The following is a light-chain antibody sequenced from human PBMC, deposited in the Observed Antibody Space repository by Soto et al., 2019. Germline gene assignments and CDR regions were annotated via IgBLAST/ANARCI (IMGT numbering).Light chain of an antibody. CDR1: QSVSSSY. CDR3: QQSYRTPLT. J-gene: IGKJ4*01. Sequence: EIVLTQSPGTLSLSPGERATLSCRASQSVSSSYLAWYQQKPGQAPRLLIYDASTRATGIPDRFSGSGSGTDFTLTISRLEPEDFATYYCQQSYRTPLTFGGGTKVEIK. V-gene: IGKV3D-20*02. CDR2: DAS.